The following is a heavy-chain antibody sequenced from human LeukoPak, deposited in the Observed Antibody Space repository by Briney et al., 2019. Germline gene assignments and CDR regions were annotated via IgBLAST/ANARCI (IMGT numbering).Heavy chain of an antibody. J-gene: IGHJ4*02. V-gene: IGHV3-23*01. CDR1: GFTFSSYA. D-gene: IGHD2-15*01. CDR2: ISGSGGST. Sequence: GGSLRLSCAASGFTFSSYAMSWVRQAPGKGPEWVSAISGSGGSTFYADSVKGRFTISRDNSKNTLYLQMNSLRAEDTAVYYCAKATAVVVVAATDYWGQGTLVTVSS. CDR3: AKATAVVVVAATDY.